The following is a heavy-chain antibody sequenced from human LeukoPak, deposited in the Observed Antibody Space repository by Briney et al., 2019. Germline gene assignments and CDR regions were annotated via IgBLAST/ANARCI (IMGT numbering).Heavy chain of an antibody. V-gene: IGHV3-53*01. CDR2: IYRDGST. CDR3: AREYYDFWSGSSWFDP. D-gene: IGHD3-3*01. Sequence: GGSLRLSCAASGFTVSSNYMSWVRQAPGKGLEWVSVIYRDGSTYYADSVKGRFTISRDNSKNTLYLQMNSLRAEDTAVYYCAREYYDFWSGSSWFDPWGQGTLVTVSS. CDR1: GFTVSSNY. J-gene: IGHJ5*02.